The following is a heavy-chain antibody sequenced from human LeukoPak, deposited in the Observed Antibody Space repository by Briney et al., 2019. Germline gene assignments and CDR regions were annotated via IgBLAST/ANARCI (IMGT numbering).Heavy chain of an antibody. CDR2: VSGSGDRT. Sequence: GGSLRLSCAASGFTFSSYSMNWVRQAPGKGLEWVSAVSGSGDRTYYAGSVKGRFTISRDNSKNIVYLRMNSLRAEDTAVYFCANSRGYGSGNLWGQGTLVTVSS. J-gene: IGHJ4*02. D-gene: IGHD3-10*01. CDR1: GFTFSSYS. CDR3: ANSRGYGSGNL. V-gene: IGHV3-23*01.